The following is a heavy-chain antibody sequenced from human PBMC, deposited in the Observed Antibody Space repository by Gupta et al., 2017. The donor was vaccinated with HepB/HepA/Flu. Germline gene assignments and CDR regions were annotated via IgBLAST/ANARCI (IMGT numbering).Heavy chain of an antibody. CDR3: ARALSGLSENIWSGHTLDS. V-gene: IGHV3-53*01. Sequence: EVQLVESGGALIQPGGSLRLSCAASGFIVSSKYMSWVRQAPGKGLEWVSIMYPDGRTYYADSVRGRFTISRDNSKNTLYFQMNTLRAEDTAVYYCARALSGLSENIWSGHTLDSWGQGTLVTVSS. CDR1: GFIVSSKY. D-gene: IGHD3-3*01. J-gene: IGHJ4*02. CDR2: MYPDGRT.